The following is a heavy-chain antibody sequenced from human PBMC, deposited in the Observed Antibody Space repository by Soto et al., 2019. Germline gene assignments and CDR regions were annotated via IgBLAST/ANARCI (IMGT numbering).Heavy chain of an antibody. V-gene: IGHV4-39*01. D-gene: IGHD6-19*01. CDR2: IYYSGST. Sequence: SETLSLTCTVSGGSISSSRDYWAWIRQPPGKGLERIGTIYYSGSTSYNPSLRSRATISVDTAENQFSLKLSSVTAADTAVYYCARQAGSNSGRRWFDPWGQGTLVTVSS. CDR1: GGSISSSRDY. J-gene: IGHJ5*02. CDR3: ARQAGSNSGRRWFDP.